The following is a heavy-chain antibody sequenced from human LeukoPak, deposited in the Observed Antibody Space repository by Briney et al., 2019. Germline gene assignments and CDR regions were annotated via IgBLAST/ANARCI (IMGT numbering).Heavy chain of an antibody. V-gene: IGHV3-11*04. J-gene: IGHJ3*01. CDR2: IGDSGYSI. CDR1: GFIFSDYY. Sequence: GGSLRLSCAVSGFIFSDYYMSWIRQAPGKGLEWISYIGDSGYSIYYSDSVKGRFTISGDNAKNSLYLQMNSLRAEDTAVYYCATSWELNAFELWGQGTMVTVSS. CDR3: ATSWELNAFEL. D-gene: IGHD1-26*01.